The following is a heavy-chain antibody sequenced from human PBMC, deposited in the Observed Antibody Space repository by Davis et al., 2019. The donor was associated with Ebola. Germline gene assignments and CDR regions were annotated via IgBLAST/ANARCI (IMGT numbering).Heavy chain of an antibody. Sequence: PSETLSLTCAASGFTFSSYSMNWVRQAPGKGLEWVSYISSSSSTIYYADSVKGRFTISRDNSKNTLYLQMNSLRAEDTAVYYCAKGVFGVVISGFDYWGQGTLVTVSS. V-gene: IGHV3-48*01. J-gene: IGHJ4*02. CDR2: ISSSSSTI. CDR1: GFTFSSYS. D-gene: IGHD3-3*01. CDR3: AKGVFGVVISGFDY.